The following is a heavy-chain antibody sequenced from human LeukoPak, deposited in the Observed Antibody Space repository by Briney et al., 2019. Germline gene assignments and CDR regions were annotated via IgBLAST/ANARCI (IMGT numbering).Heavy chain of an antibody. CDR3: ARHDCSSTSCYGNFDY. V-gene: IGHV1-18*01. D-gene: IGHD2-2*01. CDR1: GYTFTSYG. CDR2: ISAYSGNT. Sequence: GASVKVSCKASGYTFTSYGISWVRQAPGQGLEWMGWISAYSGNTNYAQKLQGRVTMTTDTSTSTAYMELRSLRSDDTAVYYCARHDCSSTSCYGNFDYWGQGTLVTVSS. J-gene: IGHJ4*02.